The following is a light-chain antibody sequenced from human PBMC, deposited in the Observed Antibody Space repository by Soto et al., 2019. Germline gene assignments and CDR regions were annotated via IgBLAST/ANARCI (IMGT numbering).Light chain of an antibody. CDR2: TNN. CDR1: TSDIGTNA. CDR3: ATWHVSFYV. J-gene: IGLJ1*01. Sequence: QSVLTQQPSASGSPGQRVIVSCSGSTSDIGTNAVNWFQHLPGTAPKLLIYTNNQRPSGVPDRFSGSKSGTSASLAISGLQSEDEADYYCATWHVSFYVFGTGTQLTVL. V-gene: IGLV1-44*01.